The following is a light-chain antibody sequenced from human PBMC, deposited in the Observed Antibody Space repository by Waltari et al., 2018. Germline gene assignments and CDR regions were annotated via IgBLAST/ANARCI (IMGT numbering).Light chain of an antibody. CDR1: QSISDS. CDR3: QQSYGVPKT. Sequence: ITGRARQSISDSVNWYQQKPVKPPKLIYAASSLQSGVPSRFSGSGSGTDFTLTISSLQPEDFATYYCQQSYGVPKTFGQGTRVEIK. V-gene: IGKV1-39*01. CDR2: AAS. J-gene: IGKJ1*01.